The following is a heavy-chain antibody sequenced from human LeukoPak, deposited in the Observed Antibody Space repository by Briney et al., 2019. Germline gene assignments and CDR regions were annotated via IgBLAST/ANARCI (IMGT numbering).Heavy chain of an antibody. CDR1: GGSISSGGYY. D-gene: IGHD3-3*01. CDR3: ARVWFHYDFWSGLPGWFDP. V-gene: IGHV4-61*08. Sequence: SETLSLTCTVSGGSISSGGYYWSWIRQHPGKGLEWIGYIYYSGSTNYNPSLKSRVTISVDTSKNQFSLKLSSVTAADTAVYYCARVWFHYDFWSGLPGWFDPWGQGTLVTVSS. J-gene: IGHJ5*02. CDR2: IYYSGST.